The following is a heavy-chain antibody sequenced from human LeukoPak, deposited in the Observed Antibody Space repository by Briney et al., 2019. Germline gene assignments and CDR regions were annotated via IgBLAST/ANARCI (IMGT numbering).Heavy chain of an antibody. D-gene: IGHD2-2*01. CDR1: GGSISSSNW. CDR3: VSTVVVPAAYLDY. Sequence: SETLSLTCAASGGSISSSNWWSWVRQPPGKGLEWIGEIYHSGSTNYNPSLKSRVTISVDKSKNQFSLKLSSVTAADTAVYYCVSTVVVPAAYLDYWGQGTLVTVSS. CDR2: IYHSGST. J-gene: IGHJ4*02. V-gene: IGHV4-4*02.